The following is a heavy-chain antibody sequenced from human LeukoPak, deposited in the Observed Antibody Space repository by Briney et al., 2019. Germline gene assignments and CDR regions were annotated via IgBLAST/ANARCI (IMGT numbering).Heavy chain of an antibody. V-gene: IGHV3-74*01. Sequence: PAGGSLRLSCAASGFTLSSYWTHWVRQAPWKGLVWVSRISSDGSSTSYADSVKGRFTISRDNAKNTLYVQMNSLRVEDTAVYYCARGAFGVYAFDIWGQGTMVTVSS. CDR1: GFTLSSYW. D-gene: IGHD3-3*01. J-gene: IGHJ3*02. CDR3: ARGAFGVYAFDI. CDR2: ISSDGSST.